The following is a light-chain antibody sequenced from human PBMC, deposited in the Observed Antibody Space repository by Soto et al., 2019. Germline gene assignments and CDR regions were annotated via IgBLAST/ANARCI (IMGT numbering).Light chain of an antibody. CDR2: KAS. J-gene: IGKJ1*01. Sequence: DIQMTQSPSTLSASLVYRFTITCRASQSISSWLAWYQQKPGKAPKLLIYKASSLESGVPSRFSGSGSGTEFTLTISSLQPDDFATYYCRQYNSYSRTFGQGTKVDI. CDR1: QSISSW. CDR3: RQYNSYSRT. V-gene: IGKV1-5*03.